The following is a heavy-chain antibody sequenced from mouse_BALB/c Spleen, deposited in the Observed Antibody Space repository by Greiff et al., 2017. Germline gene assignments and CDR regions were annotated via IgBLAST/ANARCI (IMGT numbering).Heavy chain of an antibody. D-gene: IGHD2-14*01. CDR2: INPSNGRT. J-gene: IGHJ1*01. CDR3: ARGVRRRDLLWYFDV. V-gene: IGHV1S81*02. CDR1: GYTFTSYR. Sequence: QVQLKQPGAELVKPGASVKLSCKASGYTFTSYRMHWVKQRPGQGLEWIGEINPSNGRTNYNEKFKSKATLTVDKSSSTAYMQLSSLTSEDSAVYYCARGVRRRDLLWYFDVWGAGTTVTVSS.